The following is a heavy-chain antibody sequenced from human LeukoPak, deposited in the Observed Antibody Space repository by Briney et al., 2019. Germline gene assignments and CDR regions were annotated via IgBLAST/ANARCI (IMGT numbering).Heavy chain of an antibody. CDR2: VYYTGST. CDR1: GDFITAYY. J-gene: IGHJ4*02. CDR3: ASNTGTVFDY. V-gene: IGHV4-59*01. Sequence: SETLSLTCSVSGDFITAYYWSWIRQSPGKGLEWIGYVYYTGSTEYNPSLRSRVTISLEKSKHQFSLNLTSVTAADTAVYYCASNTGTVFDYWGQGALVTVSS. D-gene: IGHD7-27*01.